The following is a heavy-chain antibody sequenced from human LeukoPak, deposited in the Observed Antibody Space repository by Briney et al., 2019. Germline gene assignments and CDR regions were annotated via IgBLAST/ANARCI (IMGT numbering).Heavy chain of an antibody. D-gene: IGHD2-2*02. J-gene: IGHJ5*02. CDR3: ARDRPGRYCSTISCYSASPFDP. V-gene: IGHV1-69*13. CDR1: GGTFSSYA. CDR2: IIPIFGTA. Sequence: ASVKVSCKASGGTFSSYAISWVRQAPGQGREWMGGIIPIFGTANYAQKFQGRVTITADESTSTAYMELSSLRSEDTAVYYCARDRPGRYCSTISCYSASPFDPWGQGTLVTVSS.